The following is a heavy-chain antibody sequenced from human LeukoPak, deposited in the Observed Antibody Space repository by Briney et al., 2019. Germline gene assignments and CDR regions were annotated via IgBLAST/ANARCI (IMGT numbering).Heavy chain of an antibody. D-gene: IGHD3-10*01. V-gene: IGHV3-30-3*01. CDR1: GFTFSSYA. J-gene: IGHJ5*02. Sequence: QPGGSLRLSCAASGFTFSSYAMHWVRQAPGKGLEWVAVISYDGSNKYADSVKGRFTISRDNSKNTLYLQMNSLRAEDTAVYHCARGGGYSFEAQSYYQLSPWGQGSLVIVSS. CDR2: ISYDGSNK. CDR3: ARGGGYSFEAQSYYQLSP.